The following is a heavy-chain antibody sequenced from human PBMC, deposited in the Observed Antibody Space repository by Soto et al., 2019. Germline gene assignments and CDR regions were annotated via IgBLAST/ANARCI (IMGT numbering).Heavy chain of an antibody. CDR3: ARECRTDYYDSSGYYYGDAFDI. J-gene: IGHJ3*02. CDR1: GFTFSSYA. D-gene: IGHD3-22*01. Sequence: VGSLRLSCAASGFTFSSYAMSWVRQAPGKGLEWVANIKQDGSEKYYVDSVKGRFTISRDNAKKSLNLQMNSLRAEDTAVYYCARECRTDYYDSSGYYYGDAFDIWGQGTMVTVSS. CDR2: IKQDGSEK. V-gene: IGHV3-7*03.